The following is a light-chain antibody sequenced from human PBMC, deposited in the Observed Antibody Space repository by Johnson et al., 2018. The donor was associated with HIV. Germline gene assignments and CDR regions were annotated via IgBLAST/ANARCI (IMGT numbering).Light chain of an antibody. V-gene: IGLV1-51*01. J-gene: IGLJ1*01. Sequence: QSVLTQPPSVSAAPGQKVTISCSGSSSNIENNYLSWYQQFPGTAPKLLIYDNNKRPSGIPDRFSGSKSGTSATLGITGLQTGDEAEYYCGTWESSLSGTDVFGTGTKVTVL. CDR2: DNN. CDR1: SSNIENNY. CDR3: GTWESSLSGTDV.